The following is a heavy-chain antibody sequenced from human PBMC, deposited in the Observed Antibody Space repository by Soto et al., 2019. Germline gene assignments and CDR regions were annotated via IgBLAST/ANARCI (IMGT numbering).Heavy chain of an antibody. CDR1: GFTFSNYA. Sequence: EVQLLESGGGLVQPGGSLRLSCAASGFTFSNYAMTWVRQAAGKGLEWVSSISGPGGSTYYADSVQGRFTVSGDNSKNTLFLQMNSLRAEDTALYYCARDERIAVAGTDTWGQGILVTVTS. V-gene: IGHV3-23*01. CDR2: ISGPGGST. J-gene: IGHJ5*02. D-gene: IGHD6-19*01. CDR3: ARDERIAVAGTDT.